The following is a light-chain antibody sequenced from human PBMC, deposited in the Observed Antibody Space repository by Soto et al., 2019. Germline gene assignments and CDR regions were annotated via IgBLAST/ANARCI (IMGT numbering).Light chain of an antibody. J-gene: IGKJ1*01. V-gene: IGKV3-15*01. CDR2: GAT. CDR1: QSVSSN. Sequence: EIMITQSPAALSVSPGERATLSCRASQSVSSNLAWYQQIPGQAPRLLIYGATTRATGIPARFSGSGSGTEFTLTISSLRSEDFAVYYCQQDDKWPWTFGQGTKVDIK. CDR3: QQDDKWPWT.